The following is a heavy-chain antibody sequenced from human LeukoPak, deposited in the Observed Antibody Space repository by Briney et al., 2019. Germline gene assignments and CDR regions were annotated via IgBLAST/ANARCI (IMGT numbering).Heavy chain of an antibody. J-gene: IGHJ4*02. D-gene: IGHD4-23*01. CDR3: ARDRGYSTFDY. CDR2: MKEDGGEI. Sequence: GGSLRLTCEASAFTFSSYWMSWVRQAPGKGLEWVANMKEDGGEINYVDSVKGRFTISRDNAKNSLFLQMNSLRVEDTAVYYCARDRGYSTFDYWGQGTLVTVSS. V-gene: IGHV3-7*01. CDR1: AFTFSSYW.